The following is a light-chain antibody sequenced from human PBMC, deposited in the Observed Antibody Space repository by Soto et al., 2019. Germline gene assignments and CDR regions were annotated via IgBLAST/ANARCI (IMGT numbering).Light chain of an antibody. CDR2: WAS. CDR1: QSVLYSSNNKNY. Sequence: DIVMTQSPDSLAVSLGEMTNLNCKSSQSVLYSSNNKNYLAWYQQKPGQPPKLLIYWASTRESGVPDRFSGSGSGTDLTLTISSLQAEDVAVYYCQPYYSTPYTFGQGPKLDIK. CDR3: QPYYSTPYT. J-gene: IGKJ2*01. V-gene: IGKV4-1*01.